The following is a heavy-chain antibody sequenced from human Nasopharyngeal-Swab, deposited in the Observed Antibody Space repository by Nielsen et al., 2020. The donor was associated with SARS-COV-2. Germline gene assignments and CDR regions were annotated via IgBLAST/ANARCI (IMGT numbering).Heavy chain of an antibody. Sequence: ESLKISCAASGFTFSSYAMSRVRQAPGGGLEWVSDISCSGGSTYYADSVKGRFTIYRDNSKNTLYLQMNSLRAEDTAVYYCAKALQPYYDSSGNYYYYYGMDVWGQGTTVTVSS. CDR2: ISCSGGST. J-gene: IGHJ6*02. CDR1: GFTFSSYA. CDR3: AKALQPYYDSSGNYYYYYGMDV. D-gene: IGHD3-22*01. V-gene: IGHV3-23*01.